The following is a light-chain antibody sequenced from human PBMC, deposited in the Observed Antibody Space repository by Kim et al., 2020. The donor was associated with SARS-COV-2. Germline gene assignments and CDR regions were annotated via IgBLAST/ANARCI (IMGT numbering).Light chain of an antibody. CDR2: GAS. CDR1: QSISSNY. V-gene: IGKV3-20*01. CDR3: QQYDNSPGYT. Sequence: SPGERATLSCRASQSISSNYLAWYQQKPGQAPRLRIYGASSRATGIPDRFSGSGSGTDFTLTISRLEPEDFAVYYCQQYDNSPGYTFGQGTKLEI. J-gene: IGKJ2*01.